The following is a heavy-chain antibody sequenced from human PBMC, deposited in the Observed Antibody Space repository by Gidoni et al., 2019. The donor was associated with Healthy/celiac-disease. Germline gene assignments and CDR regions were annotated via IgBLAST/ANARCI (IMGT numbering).Heavy chain of an antibody. CDR1: GGSFSGYY. J-gene: IGHJ3*02. CDR2: INHSGST. D-gene: IGHD3-22*01. CDR3: ARTRRITMIVVVTIRGAFDI. V-gene: IGHV4-34*01. Sequence: QVQLQQWGAGLLKPSEPLSLTCAVYGGSFSGYYCSWIRHPPGKGLEWIGEINHSGSTNYNPSLKRRVTISVDTSKNQFSLKLSSVTAADTAVYYCARTRRITMIVVVTIRGAFDIWGQGTMVTVSS.